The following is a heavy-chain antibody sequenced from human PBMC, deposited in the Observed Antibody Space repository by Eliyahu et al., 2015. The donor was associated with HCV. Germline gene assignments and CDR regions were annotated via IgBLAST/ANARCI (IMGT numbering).Heavy chain of an antibody. J-gene: IGHJ6*03. V-gene: IGHV3-15*01. Sequence: ESGGGLVKPGWSLGLTCSASGFTFSKAWXXWVRQXPGQGLEWIGXXKXXTDGGTTDYAAPVKGRFTISRDDSKSXLYLQMNSLKTEDTAVYYCTTGAPGGFDYYLDVWGQGTTVTVSS. D-gene: IGHD3-10*01. CDR2: XKXXTDGGTT. CDR1: GFTFSKAW. CDR3: TTGAPGGFDYYLDV.